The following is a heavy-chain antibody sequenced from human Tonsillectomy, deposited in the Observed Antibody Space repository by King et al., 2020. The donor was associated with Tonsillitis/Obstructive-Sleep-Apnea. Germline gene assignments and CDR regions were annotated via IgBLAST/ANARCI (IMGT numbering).Heavy chain of an antibody. J-gene: IGHJ6*03. CDR2: ISSGSTYI. CDR3: ARGYCSRTSCYRGYSYGSTPNYSYYYMDV. Sequence: VQLVESGGGLVKPGGSLRLSCAASGFTFSSYNMNWVRQAPGKGLEWVSSISSGSTYIYYPDSVKGRFTISRDNAKNSLYLQMNSLRAEDTAVYYCARGYCSRTSCYRGYSYGSTPNYSYYYMDVWGKGTTVSVSS. D-gene: IGHD2-2*02. CDR1: GFTFSSYN. V-gene: IGHV3-21*01.